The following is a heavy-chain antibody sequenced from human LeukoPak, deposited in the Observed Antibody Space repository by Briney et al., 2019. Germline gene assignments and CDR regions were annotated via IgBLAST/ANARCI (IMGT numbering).Heavy chain of an antibody. CDR2: INRDGSST. J-gene: IGHJ3*01. D-gene: IGHD3/OR15-3a*01. CDR1: GFTFSNYW. Sequence: PGGSLRLSCAASGFTFSNYWMHWVRQAPGKGLVWVSRINRDGSSTDYLDSVKGRFTISRDNARNTLYLQINSLRAEDTAVYYGGRVPYVFELRGQGTVVSVSS. V-gene: IGHV3-74*01. CDR3: GRVPYVFEL.